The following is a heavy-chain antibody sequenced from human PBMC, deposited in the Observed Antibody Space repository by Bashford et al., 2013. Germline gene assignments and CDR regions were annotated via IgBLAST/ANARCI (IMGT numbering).Heavy chain of an antibody. D-gene: IGHD2-15*01. CDR3: VRQDRRYCSGGSCYSIDY. CDR1: GYSFTSYW. V-gene: IGHV5-51*01. J-gene: IGHJ4*02. CDR2: IYPGDSDT. Sequence: GESLKISCKGSGYSFTSYWIGWVRQMPGKGLEWMGIIYPGDSDTRYSPSFQGQVTISADKSISTAYLQWSSLKASDTAVYHCVRQDRRYCSGGSCYSIDYWGLGTLVTVSS.